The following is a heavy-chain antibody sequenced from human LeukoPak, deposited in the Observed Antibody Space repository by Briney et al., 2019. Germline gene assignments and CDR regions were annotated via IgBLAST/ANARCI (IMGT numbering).Heavy chain of an antibody. CDR1: GFTFSNYW. Sequence: AGGSLRLSCAASGFTFSNYWMTWVRQAPGKGLEWVSAISGSGGSTYYADSVKGRFTISRDNSKNTLYLQMNSLRAEDTAVYYCAKDLIPLRVDAVFDYWGQGTLVTVSS. CDR3: AKDLIPLRVDAVFDY. D-gene: IGHD2-2*01. J-gene: IGHJ4*02. V-gene: IGHV3-23*01. CDR2: ISGSGGST.